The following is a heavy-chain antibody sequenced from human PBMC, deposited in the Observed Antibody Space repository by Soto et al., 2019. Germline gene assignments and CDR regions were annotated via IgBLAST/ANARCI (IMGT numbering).Heavy chain of an antibody. CDR1: GGSISSYY. V-gene: IGHV4-59*01. Sequence: SETLSLTCTVSGGSISSYYWSWIRQPPGKGLEWIGYIYYSGSTNYNPSLKSRVTISVDTSKNQFSLKLSSVTAADTAVYYCARGGSHPTLYYYYYGMDVWGQGTTVTVSS. D-gene: IGHD3-10*01. CDR3: ARGGSHPTLYYYYYGMDV. J-gene: IGHJ6*02. CDR2: IYYSGST.